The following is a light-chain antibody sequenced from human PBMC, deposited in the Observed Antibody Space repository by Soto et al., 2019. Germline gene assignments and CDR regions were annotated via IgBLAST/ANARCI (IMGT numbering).Light chain of an antibody. Sequence: EVVLTQSPDTLSLPPGERATLSCRASQSVSSTYLIWYQQKPGQAPRLLIYGASSRATGVPDRFSGGGSGTDFTLTISRLEPEGFAVYYCQHFVNSLTWTFGQGTKVDIK. CDR2: GAS. CDR1: QSVSSTY. V-gene: IGKV3-20*01. CDR3: QHFVNSLTWT. J-gene: IGKJ1*01.